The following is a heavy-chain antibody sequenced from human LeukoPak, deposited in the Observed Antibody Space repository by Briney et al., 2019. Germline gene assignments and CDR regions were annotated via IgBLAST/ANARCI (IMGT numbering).Heavy chain of an antibody. V-gene: IGHV1-8*03. CDR3: ARVTVVVPPTQIWFDP. Sequence: ASVKVTCKASGYTFTSYDINWVRQATGQGLEWMGWINPNSGNTGYAQKFQGRVTITRNTSISTAYMELSSLRSEDTAVYYCARVTVVVPPTQIWFDPCGEGTLVTGSS. CDR2: INPNSGNT. CDR1: GYTFTSYD. J-gene: IGHJ5*02. D-gene: IGHD2-2*01.